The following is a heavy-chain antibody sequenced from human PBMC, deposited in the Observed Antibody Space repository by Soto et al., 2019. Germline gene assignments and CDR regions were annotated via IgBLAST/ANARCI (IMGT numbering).Heavy chain of an antibody. CDR3: ARLFGGYSGSHADEFDI. CDR1: GFSFSRFA. J-gene: IGHJ3*02. CDR2: ITYDGSNQ. D-gene: IGHD1-26*01. Sequence: QVQLVESGGDVVQPGRSLRLSCEGSGFSFSRFAIHWVRQAPGKGLEWVAVITYDGSNQYYADSVKGRFTVSRDNSRSTVYLQMNNLRSEDTAIYYCARLFGGYSGSHADEFDIWGQGTMVPVSS. V-gene: IGHV3-30-3*01.